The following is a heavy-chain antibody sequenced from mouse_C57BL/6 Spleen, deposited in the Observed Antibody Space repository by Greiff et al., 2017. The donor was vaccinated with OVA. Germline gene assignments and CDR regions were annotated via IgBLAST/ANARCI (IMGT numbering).Heavy chain of an antibody. CDR3: ARRGYDYDGFAY. V-gene: IGHV1-52*01. Sequence: QVQLQQSGAELVRPGSSVKLSCKASGYTFTSYWMHWVKQRPIQGLEWIGNIDPSDSETHYNQKFKDKATLTVDKSSSTAYMQLSSLTSEDSAVYYCARRGYDYDGFAYWGQGTLVTVSA. D-gene: IGHD2-4*01. CDR1: GYTFTSYW. J-gene: IGHJ3*01. CDR2: IDPSDSET.